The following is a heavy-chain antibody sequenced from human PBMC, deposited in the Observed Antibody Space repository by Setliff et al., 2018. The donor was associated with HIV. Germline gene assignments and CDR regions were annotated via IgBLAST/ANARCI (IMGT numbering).Heavy chain of an antibody. CDR3: TREVLRFDY. CDR1: GYTFTNYG. V-gene: IGHV7-4-1*02. CDR2: INTNTGNP. Sequence: GASVQVSCKASGYTFTNYGVNWVRQAPGQGLEWMGWINTNTGNPTYAQGVTGRFVFSLDTPVSTAYLQISSLQAEDTAVYYCTREVLRFDYWGQGTLVTVSS. J-gene: IGHJ4*02. D-gene: IGHD4-17*01.